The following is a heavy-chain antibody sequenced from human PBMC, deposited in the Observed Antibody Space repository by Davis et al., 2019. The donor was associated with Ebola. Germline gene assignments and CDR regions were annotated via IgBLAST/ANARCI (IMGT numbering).Heavy chain of an antibody. Sequence: AASVKVSCKASGGTFSSYAISWVRQAPGQGLEWMGRIIPILGIANYAQKFQGRVTITADKSTSTAYMELSSLRSEDTAVYYCARGVAPIQYYYGMDVWGQGTTVTVSS. D-gene: IGHD1-1*01. CDR2: IIPILGIA. J-gene: IGHJ6*02. CDR1: GGTFSSYA. CDR3: ARGVAPIQYYYGMDV. V-gene: IGHV1-69*04.